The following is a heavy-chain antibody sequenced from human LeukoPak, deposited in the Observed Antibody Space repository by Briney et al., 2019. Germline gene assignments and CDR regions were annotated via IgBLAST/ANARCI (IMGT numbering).Heavy chain of an antibody. CDR3: AKDQDDSPQFDY. Sequence: PGGSLRLSCAASGFTSSSYAMSSVPQAPGKGQEWVSAISGSGGSTYYADPVKGRFTISRDNPKNTLYLQMNRLRAEATAVYYFAKDQDDSPQFDYWGQGTLVTVSS. CDR1: GFTSSSYA. CDR2: ISGSGGST. D-gene: IGHD3-3*01. J-gene: IGHJ4*02. V-gene: IGHV3-23*01.